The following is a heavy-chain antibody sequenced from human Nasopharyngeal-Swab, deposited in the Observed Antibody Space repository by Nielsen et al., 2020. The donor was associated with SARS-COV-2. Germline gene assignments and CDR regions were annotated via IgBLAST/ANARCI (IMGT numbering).Heavy chain of an antibody. CDR3: AAEATGTDAFDI. V-gene: IGHV3-74*01. Sequence: GGSLRLSCAASGFTLSNYWIHWVRQTPGKGLLWVSRINTDASRTSYADSVKGRFTISRDNAKNTVYLQMNSLRAEDTAVYYCAAEATGTDAFDIWGQGTMVTVSS. J-gene: IGHJ3*02. D-gene: IGHD6-13*01. CDR1: GFTLSNYW. CDR2: INTDASRT.